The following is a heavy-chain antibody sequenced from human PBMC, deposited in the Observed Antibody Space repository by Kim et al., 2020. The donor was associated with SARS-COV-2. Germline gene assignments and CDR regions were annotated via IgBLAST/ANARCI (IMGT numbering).Heavy chain of an antibody. J-gene: IGHJ2*01. D-gene: IGHD2-8*01. CDR3: ARDGFCTNGVCFADWYFDL. V-gene: IGHV3-48*02. Sequence: GRFTISRDNAKNSLYLQMNSLRDEDTAVYYCARDGFCTNGVCFADWYFDLWGRGTLVTVSS.